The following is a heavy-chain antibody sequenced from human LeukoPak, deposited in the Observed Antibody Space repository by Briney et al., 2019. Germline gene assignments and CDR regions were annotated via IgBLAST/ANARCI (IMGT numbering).Heavy chain of an antibody. CDR1: GGSFSGYY. V-gene: IGHV4-34*01. J-gene: IGHJ6*03. CDR3: ARRLSGYYYYYYMDV. Sequence: SGTLSLTCAVYGGSFSGYYWSWIRQPPGKGLEWIGEINHSGSTNYNPSLKSRVTISVDTSKNQFSLKLSSVTAADTAVYYCARRLSGYYYYYYMDVWGKGTTVTVSS. CDR2: INHSGST. D-gene: IGHD3-16*01.